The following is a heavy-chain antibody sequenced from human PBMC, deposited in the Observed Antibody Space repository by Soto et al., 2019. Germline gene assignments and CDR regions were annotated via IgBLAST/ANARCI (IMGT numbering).Heavy chain of an antibody. CDR2: IIPIFGTA. D-gene: IGHD2-21*02. CDR3: ARVGGDCGYRLIYYYYIGMDV. Sequence: SVKVSCKASGGTFSSYAISWVRQAPGQGLEWMGGIIPIFGTANYAQKFQDRITISRDTSANTVYMELSRLRSEDTAVYYCARVGGDCGYRLIYYYYIGMDVLGHGTTVTVSS. V-gene: IGHV1-69*05. CDR1: GGTFSSYA. J-gene: IGHJ6*02.